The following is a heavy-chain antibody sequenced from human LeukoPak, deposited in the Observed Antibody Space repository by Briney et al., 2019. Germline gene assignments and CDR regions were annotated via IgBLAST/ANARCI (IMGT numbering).Heavy chain of an antibody. CDR1: GFTFSTFW. V-gene: IGHV3-7*01. CDR3: AGSGWQVYPDH. D-gene: IGHD6-19*01. Sequence: GGSLRLSCAASGFTFSTFWMTWVRQAPGKGLEWVANIKQDGSEKHYVDSVKGRFTISRDNAKNSLYLQMNSLRAEDTAVYYCAGSGWQVYPDHWGQGTLVTVSS. J-gene: IGHJ4*02. CDR2: IKQDGSEK.